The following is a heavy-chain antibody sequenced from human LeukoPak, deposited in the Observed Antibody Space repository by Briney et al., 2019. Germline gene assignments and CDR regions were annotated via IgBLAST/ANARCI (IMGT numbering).Heavy chain of an antibody. CDR2: ISYDGSNK. V-gene: IGHV3-30*04. CDR1: GFTFSSYA. Sequence: GGSLRLSCAASGFTFSSYAMSWVRQAPGKGLEWVAVISYDGSNKYYADSVKGRFTISRDNSKNTLYLQMNSLRAEDTAVYYCARGGYSSSWYAAGYWGQGTLVTVSS. J-gene: IGHJ4*02. CDR3: ARGGYSSSWYAAGY. D-gene: IGHD6-13*01.